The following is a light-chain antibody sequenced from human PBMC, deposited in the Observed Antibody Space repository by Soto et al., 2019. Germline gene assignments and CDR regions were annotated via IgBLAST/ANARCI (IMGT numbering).Light chain of an antibody. V-gene: IGLV2-11*01. Sequence: QSVLTQPRSVSGSPGQSVSISCTGASSDVGGYKYVSWYQHHPGKAPKLIIWDVDKRPSGVPDRFSGSKSGNTASLTISGLQAEDEADYYCCSTAGGFTWVFGGGTKVTVL. CDR1: SSDVGGYKY. CDR2: DVD. J-gene: IGLJ3*02. CDR3: CSTAGGFTWV.